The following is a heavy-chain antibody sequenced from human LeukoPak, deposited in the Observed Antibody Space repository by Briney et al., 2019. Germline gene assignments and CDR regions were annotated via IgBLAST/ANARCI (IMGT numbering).Heavy chain of an antibody. V-gene: IGHV3-23*01. Sequence: GGSLRLSCEASGFTFGSYAMTWVRQAPGRGLDWVSVIGASGADTYYADSVKGRFTISRDNAKNTLYLHMSSLRAEDTAVYFCARRPRDSSGYYLGAFHAWGQGTTVTVSS. D-gene: IGHD3-22*01. J-gene: IGHJ3*01. CDR3: ARRPRDSSGYYLGAFHA. CDR1: GFTFGSYA. CDR2: IGASGADT.